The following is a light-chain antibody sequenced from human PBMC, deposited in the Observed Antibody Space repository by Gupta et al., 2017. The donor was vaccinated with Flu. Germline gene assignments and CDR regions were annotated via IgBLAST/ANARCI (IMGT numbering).Light chain of an antibody. Sequence: EIVLTQSPATLSLSPGERATLSCRASQSVSSYLAWYQQKPGQAPRLLIYEASNRATGIPDRFSGSGSGTDFTLNISRLEPEDFAVYYCQQRRNWPVTFGQGTKLEIK. CDR1: QSVSSY. CDR2: EAS. V-gene: IGKV3-11*01. J-gene: IGKJ2*01. CDR3: QQRRNWPVT.